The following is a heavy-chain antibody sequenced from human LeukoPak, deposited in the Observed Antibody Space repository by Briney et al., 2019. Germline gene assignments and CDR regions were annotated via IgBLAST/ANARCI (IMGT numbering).Heavy chain of an antibody. CDR1: GFTFSSYA. CDR2: ISGSGGST. D-gene: IGHD3-22*01. CDR3: VNYYDSSGYQHY. J-gene: IGHJ4*02. V-gene: IGHV3-23*01. Sequence: GGSLRLSCAASGFTFSSYAMSWVRQAPGKGLEWVSAISGSGGSTYYADSVKGRFTISRDNSKNTLYLQMNSLRAEDTAVYYCVNYYDSSGYQHYWGQGTLVTVSS.